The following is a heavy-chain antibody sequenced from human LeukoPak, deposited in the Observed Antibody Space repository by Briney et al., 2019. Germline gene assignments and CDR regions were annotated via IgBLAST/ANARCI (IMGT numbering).Heavy chain of an antibody. Sequence: PGGSLRLSCAASGFTFSSYSMNWVRQAPGKGLEWVSYISSSSSTIYYADSVKGRFTISRDNAKNSLYLQMNSLRAEDTAVYYCARDRSSQRMRSFWFDPWGQGTLVTVSS. V-gene: IGHV3-48*01. D-gene: IGHD2-15*01. J-gene: IGHJ5*02. CDR3: ARDRSSQRMRSFWFDP. CDR1: GFTFSSYS. CDR2: ISSSSSTI.